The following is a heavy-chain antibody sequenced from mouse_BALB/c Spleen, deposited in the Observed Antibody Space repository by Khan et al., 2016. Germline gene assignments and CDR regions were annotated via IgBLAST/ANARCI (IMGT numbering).Heavy chain of an antibody. J-gene: IGHJ2*01. V-gene: IGHV4-1*02. CDR1: GFDFSRYW. CDR2: INPDSSTI. D-gene: IGHD1-2*01. CDR3: GRWYYGYPHYCDY. Sequence: EVKLLESGGGLVQPGGSLKLSCAASGFDFSRYWMSWVRQAPGKGLEWIGEINPDSSTINYTPSLKDKFIISRDNAKNTLYLQMSKVRSEDTGLYYCGRWYYGYPHYCDYWGQGTTLTVSS.